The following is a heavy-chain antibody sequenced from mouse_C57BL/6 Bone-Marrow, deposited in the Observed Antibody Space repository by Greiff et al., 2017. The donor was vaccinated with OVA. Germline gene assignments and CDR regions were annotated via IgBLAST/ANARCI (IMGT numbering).Heavy chain of an antibody. J-gene: IGHJ3*01. CDR2: INPSSGYT. CDR1: GYTFTSYW. V-gene: IGHV1-7*01. CDR3: APTVVATRGFAY. Sequence: LVESGAELAKPGASVKLSCKASGYTFTSYWMHWVKQRPGQGLEWIGYINPSSGYTTYNQKFKDKATLTAYKSSSTAYMQLSSLTYEDSAVYYCAPTVVATRGFAYWGQGTLVTVSA. D-gene: IGHD1-1*01.